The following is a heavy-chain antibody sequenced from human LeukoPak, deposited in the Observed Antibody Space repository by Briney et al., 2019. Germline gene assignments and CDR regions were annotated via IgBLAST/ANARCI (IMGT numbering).Heavy chain of an antibody. Sequence: SETLSLTCAVYGGSFSGYYWSWIRQPPGKGLEWIGEINHSGSTNYNPSLKSRVTISVDTSKNQFSLKLSSVTAADTAVYYCARPNLPNSVGAFDIWGQGTMVTVSS. CDR1: GGSFSGYY. D-gene: IGHD2-2*01. CDR2: INHSGST. V-gene: IGHV4-34*01. CDR3: ARPNLPNSVGAFDI. J-gene: IGHJ3*02.